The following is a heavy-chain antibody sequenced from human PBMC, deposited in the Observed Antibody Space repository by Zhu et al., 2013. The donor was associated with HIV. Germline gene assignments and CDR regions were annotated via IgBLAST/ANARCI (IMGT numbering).Heavy chain of an antibody. J-gene: IGHJ6*02. Sequence: QVQLVQSGAEVKKPGSSVKVSCKASGGTFSSYAISWVRQAPGQGLEWMGGIIPIFGTANYAQKFQGRVTITADESTSTAYMELSSLRSEDTAVYYCARSEYSSGYYYVPRYWYYGMDVWGQGTTVTVSS. CDR2: IIPIFGTA. V-gene: IGHV1-69*01. CDR3: ARSEYSSGYYYVPRYWYYGMDV. D-gene: IGHD3-22*01. CDR1: GGTFSSYA.